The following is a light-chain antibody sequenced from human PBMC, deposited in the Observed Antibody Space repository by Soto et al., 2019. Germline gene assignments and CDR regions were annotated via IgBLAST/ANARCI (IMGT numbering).Light chain of an antibody. V-gene: IGLV1-40*01. CDR2: GNF. J-gene: IGLJ2*01. CDR3: QSYDSSLSTSV. CDR1: SSNIGAGYD. Sequence: QPVLTQPPSVSGAPGQRVTISCTGSSSNIGAGYDVRWYRRLPGTAPKLLIYGNFDRPSGVPDRFSGSKSATSASLAITGLQADDEADYYCQSYDSSLSTSVFGGGTKLTVL.